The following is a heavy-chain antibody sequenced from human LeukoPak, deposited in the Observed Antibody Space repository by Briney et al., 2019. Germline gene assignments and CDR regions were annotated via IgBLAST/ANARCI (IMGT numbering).Heavy chain of an antibody. J-gene: IGHJ3*02. Sequence: GGSLRLSCTASGFNFRNAWMCWVRQAPGKGLEWVGLIRSDSDGGVTQYGTPVKGKFTISRDDSKDTVYLQMNSLRAEDTAVYYCARSPALTDAFDIWGQGTMVTVSS. CDR2: IRSDSDGGVT. CDR3: ARSPALTDAFDI. D-gene: IGHD5-24*01. V-gene: IGHV3-15*01. CDR1: GFNFRNAW.